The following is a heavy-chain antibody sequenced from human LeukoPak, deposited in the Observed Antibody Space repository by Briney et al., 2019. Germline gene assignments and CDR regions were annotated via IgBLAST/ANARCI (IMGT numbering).Heavy chain of an antibody. Sequence: SETLSLTCVVYGGAFSGDYWSWIRQPPGKGLEWIGEIHPSGSTNYNPSLKSRVTISVDTSKNQFSLKLSSVTAADTAVYFCSRGSDTYKSGVDWGQGTLVTVSS. CDR1: GGAFSGDY. CDR2: IHPSGST. D-gene: IGHD1-26*01. CDR3: SRGSDTYKSGVD. V-gene: IGHV4-34*01. J-gene: IGHJ4*02.